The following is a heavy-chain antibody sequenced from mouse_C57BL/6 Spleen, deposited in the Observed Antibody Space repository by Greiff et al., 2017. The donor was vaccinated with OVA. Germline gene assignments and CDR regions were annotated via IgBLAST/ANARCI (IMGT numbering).Heavy chain of an antibody. CDR1: GYTFTSYN. J-gene: IGHJ4*01. Sequence: QSGAELVRPGASVKLSCKASGYTFTSYNMHWVKQTPRQGLEWIGAIYPGNGDTSYNQKFKGKATLTVDKSSSTAYMQLSRLTSEDSAVYFGATHSSPDYYALDYWGQGTSVTVYS. CDR3: ATHSSPDYYALDY. V-gene: IGHV1-12*01. CDR2: IYPGNGDT. D-gene: IGHD3-1*01.